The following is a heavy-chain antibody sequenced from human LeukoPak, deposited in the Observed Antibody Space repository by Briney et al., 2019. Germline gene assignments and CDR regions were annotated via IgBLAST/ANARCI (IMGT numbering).Heavy chain of an antibody. CDR2: IYYSGYT. CDR3: ANIVVDSRSEYSQH. V-gene: IGHV4-31*03. D-gene: IGHD2-15*01. Sequence: PSETLSLTCTVSGGSITSGGYYWSWIRQHPGKGLEWIGHIYYSGYTYYNPSLKSRVTMSVDTSKNQFSLKLSSVTAADTAVYYCANIVVDSRSEYSQHWGQGTLVTVSS. CDR1: GGSITSGGYY. J-gene: IGHJ1*01.